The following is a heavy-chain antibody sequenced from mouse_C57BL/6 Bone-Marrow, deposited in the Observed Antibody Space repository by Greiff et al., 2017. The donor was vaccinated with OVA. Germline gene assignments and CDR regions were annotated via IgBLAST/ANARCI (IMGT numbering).Heavy chain of an antibody. CDR2: ISSGGSYT. Sequence: VQLKESGGDLVKPGGSLKLSCAASGFTFSSYGMSWVRQTPDKRLEWVATISSGGSYTYYPDSVKGRFTISRDNAKNTLYLQMSSLKSEDTAMYYCARRGRPRYFDCWGQGTTLTVSS. CDR1: GFTFSSYG. J-gene: IGHJ2*01. CDR3: ARRGRPRYFDC. V-gene: IGHV5-6*01.